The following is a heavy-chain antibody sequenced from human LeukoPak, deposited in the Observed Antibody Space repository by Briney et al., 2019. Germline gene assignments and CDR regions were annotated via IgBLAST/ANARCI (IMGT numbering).Heavy chain of an antibody. CDR3: ARHSGLRSPFDP. V-gene: IGHV4-61*01. D-gene: IGHD3-3*01. J-gene: IGHJ5*02. CDR1: GGSVSSGSYY. CDR2: IYYSGST. Sequence: SETLSLTCTVSGGSVSSGSYYWSWIRQPPGKGLEWIGYIYYSGSTNYNPSLKSRVTISVDTSKNQFSLKLSSVTAADTAVYYCARHSGLRSPFDPWGQGTLVTVSS.